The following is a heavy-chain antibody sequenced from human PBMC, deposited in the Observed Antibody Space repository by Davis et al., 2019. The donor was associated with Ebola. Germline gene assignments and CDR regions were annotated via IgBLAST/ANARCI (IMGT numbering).Heavy chain of an antibody. CDR2: INPHNGNT. Sequence: AASVKVSCKASGYTFTSYGITWVRQAPGQGLEWMGWINPHNGNTNYAQNVQGRLTMTTDTSTSTAYMEVGILRSDDTAVYYCARAQFPTTSDHWGQGTLVTVSS. CDR3: ARAQFPTTSDH. J-gene: IGHJ4*02. V-gene: IGHV1-18*04. D-gene: IGHD1-1*01. CDR1: GYTFTSYG.